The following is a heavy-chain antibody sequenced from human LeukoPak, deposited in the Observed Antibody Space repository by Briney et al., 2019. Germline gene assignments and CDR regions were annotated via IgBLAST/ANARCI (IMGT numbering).Heavy chain of an antibody. Sequence: ASVTVSCKASGYTFTSYGISWVRQAPGQGLEWMGWISAYNGNTNYAQKLQGRVTMTTDTSTSTAYMELRSLRSDDTAVYYCARDLPPLAAAGTYYYGMDVWGQGTTVTVSS. CDR3: ARDLPPLAAAGTYYYGMDV. D-gene: IGHD6-13*01. CDR1: GYTFTSYG. J-gene: IGHJ6*02. CDR2: ISAYNGNT. V-gene: IGHV1-18*01.